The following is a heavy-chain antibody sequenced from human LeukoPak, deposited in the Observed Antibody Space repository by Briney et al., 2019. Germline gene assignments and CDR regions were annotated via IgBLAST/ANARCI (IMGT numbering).Heavy chain of an antibody. Sequence: GGSLRLSCAASELNFENHWMHWVRQVPGKGLEWVSRTDAGGSSTSYADSVRGRFSISRDNGKSTLYLQMNSLRVEDTAVYYCARGPPTGGGAYVGDYWGHGTLVTVSS. CDR3: ARGPPTGGGAYVGDY. J-gene: IGHJ4*01. CDR2: TDAGGSST. D-gene: IGHD2-8*02. V-gene: IGHV3-74*01. CDR1: ELNFENHW.